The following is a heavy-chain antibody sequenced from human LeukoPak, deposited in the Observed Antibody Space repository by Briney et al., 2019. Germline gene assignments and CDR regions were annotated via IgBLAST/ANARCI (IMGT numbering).Heavy chain of an antibody. V-gene: IGHV1-18*01. CDR2: IGADSGDTHGDT. D-gene: IGHD4-11*01. Sequence: VASVKVSCKASGYRLRNHGISWVRQAPGQGLEWMGCIGADSGDTHGDTHYAEKLQGRVTMTTDTSTDTAYMDLRSLTSDDTAVYYCARGSSPYNWYFDLWGRGTLVTVSS. CDR3: ARGSSPYNWYFDL. CDR1: GYRLRNHG. J-gene: IGHJ2*01.